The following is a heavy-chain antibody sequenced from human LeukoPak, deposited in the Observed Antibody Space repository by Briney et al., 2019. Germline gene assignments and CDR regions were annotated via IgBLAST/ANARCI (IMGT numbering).Heavy chain of an antibody. Sequence: GGSLRLSCAASGFTFCSYAMTWVRQAPGKGLEWVSSISGSSGNTNYADSVKGRFTISRDNSKNTLYLQMNSLRAEDTAVYYCAKPHWNYQADWFDPWGQGTLVTVSS. CDR3: AKPHWNYQADWFDP. D-gene: IGHD1-7*01. V-gene: IGHV3-23*01. CDR2: ISGSSGNT. CDR1: GFTFCSYA. J-gene: IGHJ5*02.